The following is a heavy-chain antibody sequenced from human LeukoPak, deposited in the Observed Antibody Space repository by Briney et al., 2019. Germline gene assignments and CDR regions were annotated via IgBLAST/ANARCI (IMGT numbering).Heavy chain of an antibody. CDR2: ISKDGGDK. D-gene: IGHD2-8*01. J-gene: IGHJ5*02. V-gene: IGHV3-30*04. Sequence: GGSLRLSCVGSGLTFSSYAMHWVRQAPGKGLEWVAVISKDGGDKNYADSVKGRFTISRDNPKRTLFLQMKSLRAEDTAVYYRAREEACLNRVCPIDAWGQGTLVTVSS. CDR1: GLTFSSYA. CDR3: AREEACLNRVCPIDA.